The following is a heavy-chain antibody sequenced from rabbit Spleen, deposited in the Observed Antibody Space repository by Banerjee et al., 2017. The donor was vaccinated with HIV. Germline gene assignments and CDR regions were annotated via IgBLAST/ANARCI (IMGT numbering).Heavy chain of an antibody. V-gene: IGHV1S47*01. J-gene: IGHJ6*01. D-gene: IGHD4-1*01. CDR3: VREVAARFGL. CDR1: GFDFSSYG. CDR2: IDPIFHTT. Sequence: AESGGGLVQPGGSLTLSCKASGFDFSSYGVSWVRQAPGKGLEWIGYIDPIFHTTTYANWVNGRFSISRENTQNTVSLQLNSLTAADTATYFCVREVAARFGLWGQGTLVTVS.